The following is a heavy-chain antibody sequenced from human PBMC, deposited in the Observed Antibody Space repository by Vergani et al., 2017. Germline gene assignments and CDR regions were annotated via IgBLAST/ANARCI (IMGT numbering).Heavy chain of an antibody. CDR3: AKVGRSEVAGKFGAFDI. CDR2: IWSDGSRK. J-gene: IGHJ3*02. V-gene: IGHV3-33*03. Sequence: QVQLVESGGGVVQPGRSLRLSCAASGFTFSHYGIHWVRQAPGKGLEWVAVIWSDGSRKYYGDSVKGRFTISRDKSKNTVYLQMNSLRAEDTAVYYCAKVGRSEVAGKFGAFDIWGQGTMVTVSS. D-gene: IGHD6-19*01. CDR1: GFTFSHYG.